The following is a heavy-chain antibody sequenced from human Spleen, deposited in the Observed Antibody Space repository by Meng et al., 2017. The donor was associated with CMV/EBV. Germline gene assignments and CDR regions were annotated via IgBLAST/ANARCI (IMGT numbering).Heavy chain of an antibody. CDR1: GFTFSSYS. CDR2: ISSSSSYI. V-gene: IGHV3-21*01. Sequence: GESLKISCAASGFTFSSYSMNWFRQAPGKGLEWVSSISSSSSYIYYADSVKGRFTISRDNAKNSLYLQMNSLRAEDTAVYYCARDLRYYGSGSYYWGQGTLVTVSS. J-gene: IGHJ4*02. D-gene: IGHD3-10*01. CDR3: ARDLRYYGSGSYY.